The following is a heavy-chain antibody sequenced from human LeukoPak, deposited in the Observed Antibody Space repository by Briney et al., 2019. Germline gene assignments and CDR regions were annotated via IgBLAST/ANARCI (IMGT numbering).Heavy chain of an antibody. CDR3: ARDGGWGSGTTYYYYYMDV. V-gene: IGHV1-18*01. J-gene: IGHJ6*03. D-gene: IGHD3-10*01. CDR1: GGTFSSYA. Sequence: ASVKVSCKASGGTFSSYAISWVRQAPGQGLEWMGWISAYNGNTNYAQKLQGRVTMTTDTSTSTAYMELRSLRSEDTAVYYCARDGGWGSGTTYYYYYMDVWGKGTTVTVSS. CDR2: ISAYNGNT.